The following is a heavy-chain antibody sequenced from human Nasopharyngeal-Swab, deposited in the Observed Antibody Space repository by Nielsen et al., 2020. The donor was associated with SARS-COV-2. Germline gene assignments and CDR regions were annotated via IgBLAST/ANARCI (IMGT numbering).Heavy chain of an antibody. Sequence: GGSLRLSCAASGFSFSEYYMSWIRQAPGKGLEWISDISSSGSITHYADSMKGRFTISRDNAKKSLYLQMNSLRADDTAVYYCARGVETIHHWGQGSLVTVSS. CDR2: ISSSGSIT. CDR3: ARGVETIHH. V-gene: IGHV3-11*04. CDR1: GFSFSEYY. J-gene: IGHJ1*01. D-gene: IGHD5-24*01.